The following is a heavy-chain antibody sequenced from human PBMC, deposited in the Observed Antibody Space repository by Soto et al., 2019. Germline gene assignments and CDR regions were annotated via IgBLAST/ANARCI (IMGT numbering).Heavy chain of an antibody. J-gene: IGHJ4*02. CDR3: ARGNLRFDFDS. D-gene: IGHD3-10*01. Sequence: QIQLVESGGDVVQPGRSLRLSCAASGFNFGFFGMHWVRQAPGKGLEWVAFISGDGINTHYADSVRGRFTLSRDYSKKTMYLQMDTLREADTALYYCARGNLRFDFDSWGQGTLVTVSS. V-gene: IGHV3-30*03. CDR1: GFNFGFFG. CDR2: ISGDGINT.